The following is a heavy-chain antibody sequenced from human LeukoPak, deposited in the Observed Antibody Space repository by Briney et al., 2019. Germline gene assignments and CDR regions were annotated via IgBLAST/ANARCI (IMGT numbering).Heavy chain of an antibody. CDR3: AELGITMIGGV. V-gene: IGHV3-48*03. J-gene: IGHJ6*04. CDR2: ISSSSRTI. CDR1: GFTFSSYE. Sequence: GGALRLSCAASGFTFSSYEMNWVRQAPGKGPEGVSYISSSSRTIYYADSVKGRFTISIDKAKNSLYLQMNSLRAEDTAVYYCAELGITMIGGVWGKGTTVTISS. D-gene: IGHD3-10*02.